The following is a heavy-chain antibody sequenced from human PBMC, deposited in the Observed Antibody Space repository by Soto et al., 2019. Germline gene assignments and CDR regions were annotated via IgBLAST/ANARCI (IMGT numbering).Heavy chain of an antibody. D-gene: IGHD3-16*02. CDR2: IYYSGST. J-gene: IGHJ4*02. CDR1: GGSISSYY. Sequence: SETLSLTCTVSGGSISSYYWSWIRQPPGKGLEWIGYIYYSGSTNYNHSLKSRGTISVDTSKNQFSLKLSSVTAAATAVYYCARVTLGYQFDYWGQGTLVTVSS. CDR3: ARVTLGYQFDY. V-gene: IGHV4-59*01.